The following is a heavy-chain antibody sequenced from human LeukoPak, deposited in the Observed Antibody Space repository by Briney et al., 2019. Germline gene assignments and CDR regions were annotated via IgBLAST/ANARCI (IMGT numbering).Heavy chain of an antibody. Sequence: GESLKISCKGSGYSFSNYLIGWVRPMPGKGLGWMGLIYRGGYDTRYSPSFQGQVTISADKSTSTAYLQWSSLKASDTTMYYCARPLRGVIPGYFDYWGQGTLVTVSS. CDR1: GYSFSNYL. D-gene: IGHD3-10*01. CDR3: ARPLRGVIPGYFDY. J-gene: IGHJ4*01. V-gene: IGHV5-51*01. CDR2: IYRGGYDT.